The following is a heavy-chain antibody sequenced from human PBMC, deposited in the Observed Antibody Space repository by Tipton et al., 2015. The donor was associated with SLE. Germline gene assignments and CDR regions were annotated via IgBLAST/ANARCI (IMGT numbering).Heavy chain of an antibody. CDR2: IRHSGGA. CDR3: ARGVAGYFMYCYMDV. J-gene: IGHJ6*03. CDR1: GGSFSGYA. V-gene: IGHV4-34*01. D-gene: IGHD5-18*01. Sequence: TLSLTCAISGGSFSGYAWSWIRQSPGKRLEWIGEIRHSGGANYNPSLKSRATVSLDRSNNEFSLRLNSVTAADTAVYYCARGVAGYFMYCYMDVWGKGTTVTISS.